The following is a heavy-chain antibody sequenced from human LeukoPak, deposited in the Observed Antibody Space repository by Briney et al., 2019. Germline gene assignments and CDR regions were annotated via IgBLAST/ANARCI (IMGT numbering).Heavy chain of an antibody. CDR2: IIPIFGTA. V-gene: IGHV1-69*05. Sequence: SVEVSCKAFGGSFSSEAISWVRQTPGQGLEWMGGIIPIFGTANYAQKFQGRVTITTDESTSTAYMEVSSLRSEDTAVYYCGRKAGDCGGGSCYSIDYWGQGTLVTVSS. J-gene: IGHJ4*02. D-gene: IGHD2-15*01. CDR1: GGSFSSEA. CDR3: GRKAGDCGGGSCYSIDY.